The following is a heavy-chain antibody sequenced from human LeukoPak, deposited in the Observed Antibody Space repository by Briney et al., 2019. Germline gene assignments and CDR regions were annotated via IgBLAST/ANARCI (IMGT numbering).Heavy chain of an antibody. J-gene: IGHJ4*02. CDR1: GFTFSSYS. Sequence: PGGSLRLSCAASGFTFSSYSMNWVRQAPGKGLEYVSGISGNGGSTYYANSVKGRFTISRDNSKNTLYLQMGSLRAEDMAVYYCASVTTHGVSHYEYKYWGQGTLVTVSS. V-gene: IGHV3-64*01. CDR2: ISGNGGST. D-gene: IGHD4-11*01. CDR3: ASVTTHGVSHYEYKY.